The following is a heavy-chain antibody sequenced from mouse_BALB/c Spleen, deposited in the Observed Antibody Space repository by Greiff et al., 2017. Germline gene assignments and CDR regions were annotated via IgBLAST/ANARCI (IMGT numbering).Heavy chain of an antibody. Sequence: EVMLVESGGGLVKPGGSLKLSCAASGFTFSSYAMSWVRQTPEKRLEWVASISSGGSTYYPDSVKGRFTISRDNARNILYLQMSSLRSEDTAMYYLARGHDGNYEAWFAYWGQGTLVTVSA. J-gene: IGHJ3*01. CDR2: ISSGGST. CDR1: GFTFSSYA. D-gene: IGHD2-3*01. V-gene: IGHV5-6-5*01. CDR3: ARGHDGNYEAWFAY.